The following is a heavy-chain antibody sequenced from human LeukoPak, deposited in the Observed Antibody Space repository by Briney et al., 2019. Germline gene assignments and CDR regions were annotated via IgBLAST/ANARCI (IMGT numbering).Heavy chain of an antibody. D-gene: IGHD3-22*01. Sequence: PGGSLRLSCPASGFTFSSYAMSWVRQDPGKWLEWVSAISGSGGSTYYADSVKGRFTISRDNSKNTLYLQMNSLRAEDTAVYYCAKQKGAYDSSGYYYEARAFDIWGQGTMVTVSS. J-gene: IGHJ3*02. V-gene: IGHV3-23*01. CDR2: ISGSGGST. CDR3: AKQKGAYDSSGYYYEARAFDI. CDR1: GFTFSSYA.